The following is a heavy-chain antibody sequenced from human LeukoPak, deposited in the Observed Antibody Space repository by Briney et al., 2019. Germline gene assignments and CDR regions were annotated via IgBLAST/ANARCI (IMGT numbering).Heavy chain of an antibody. D-gene: IGHD5-18*01. CDR1: GFTFSSYW. Sequence: GGSLRLSCAASGFTFSSYWMHWGRQAPGKGLVWVSRINSDGSSTSYADSVKGRFTISRDNAENTLYLQMNSLKAEDTAVYYCARADSYGSILDYWGQGTRVIDSS. CDR2: INSDGSST. V-gene: IGHV3-74*01. J-gene: IGHJ4*02. CDR3: ARADSYGSILDY.